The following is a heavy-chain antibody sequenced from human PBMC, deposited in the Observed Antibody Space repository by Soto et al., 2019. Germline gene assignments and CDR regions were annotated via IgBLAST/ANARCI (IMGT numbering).Heavy chain of an antibody. J-gene: IGHJ5*02. D-gene: IGHD2-15*01. Sequence: SETLSLTCSVSAGSISNYHWSWIRQPPGKGLEWIGYIFYTGKTNYNPSLKSRVTISLDTSMNQFSLRLDSVTAADTAVYYCARVLEVAGGFDPWGQGTLVTVSS. V-gene: IGHV4-59*01. CDR1: AGSISNYH. CDR3: ARVLEVAGGFDP. CDR2: IFYTGKT.